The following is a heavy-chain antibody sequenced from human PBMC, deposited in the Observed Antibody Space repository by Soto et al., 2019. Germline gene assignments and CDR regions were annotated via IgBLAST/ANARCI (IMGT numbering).Heavy chain of an antibody. V-gene: IGHV4-59*12. Sequence: PSETLSLTCTVSGGSISSYYWSWIRQPPGKGLEWIGYIYYSGSTNYADSVKGRFTISKDNAKNSLYLQMNSLRAEDTAVYYCAREGGYCYGSTCRYFDYWGQGTLVTVSS. CDR3: AREGGYCYGSTCRYFDY. J-gene: IGHJ4*02. D-gene: IGHD2-15*01. CDR1: GGSISSYY. CDR2: IYYSGST.